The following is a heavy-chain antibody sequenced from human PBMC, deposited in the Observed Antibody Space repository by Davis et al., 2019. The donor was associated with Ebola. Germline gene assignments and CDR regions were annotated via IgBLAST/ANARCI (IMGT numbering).Heavy chain of an antibody. D-gene: IGHD2-21*01. V-gene: IGHV3-30*04. Sequence: GESLKISCAASGFTFSSYAMHWVRQAPGKGLEWVAIISFYGTKTYYADSVQGRFTISRDNSKNTLYLQINSLKNEDTAVYYCAKEGVVIAVSPSYGMDVWGQGTTVTVSS. J-gene: IGHJ6*02. CDR3: AKEGVVIAVSPSYGMDV. CDR2: ISFYGTKT. CDR1: GFTFSSYA.